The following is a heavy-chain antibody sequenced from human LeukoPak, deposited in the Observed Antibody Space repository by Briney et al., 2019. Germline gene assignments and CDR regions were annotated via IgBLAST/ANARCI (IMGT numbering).Heavy chain of an antibody. CDR2: FNLNSSGT. CDR3: ARGTLLRFLEWPFDY. Sequence: ASVKLSCKFSGSTLTEFSLYWIWMPPAPGLELVGGFNLNSSGTNYAQKFQGRVTITRDTSISSAYMELSRLRSDDTAVYYCARGTLLRFLEWPFDYWGQGTLVTVSS. J-gene: IGHJ4*02. D-gene: IGHD3-3*01. V-gene: IGHV1-2*02. CDR1: GSTLTEFS.